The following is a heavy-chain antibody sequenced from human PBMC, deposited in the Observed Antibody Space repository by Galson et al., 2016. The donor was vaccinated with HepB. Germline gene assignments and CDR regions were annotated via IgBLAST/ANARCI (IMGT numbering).Heavy chain of an antibody. CDR3: ARSRDGYAMKSFGSPYYYYMDV. Sequence: SETLSLTCTVSGDYISSYYWNWIWQPAGKGLEWIGRIYSSGNTNYNPSLKSRVSMSIDTPKNQFSVKLNSVTAADTAIYFCARSRDGYAMKSFGSPYYYYMDVWGKGTTVTVSS. CDR1: GDYISSYY. V-gene: IGHV4-4*07. CDR2: IYSSGNT. D-gene: IGHD2-8*01. J-gene: IGHJ6*03.